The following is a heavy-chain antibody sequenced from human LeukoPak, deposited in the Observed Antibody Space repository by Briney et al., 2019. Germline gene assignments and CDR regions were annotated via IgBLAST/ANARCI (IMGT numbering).Heavy chain of an antibody. D-gene: IGHD3-10*01. CDR3: AKHQSAMVRGAYYFDY. J-gene: IGHJ4*02. V-gene: IGHV3-30*18. CDR1: GVIFSIFV. CDR2: MSYDGSTQ. Sequence: QHGRSLRLSCAASGVIFSIFVMHCVRQAPGEGRGWVALMSYDGSTQYYGDSVKGRFTISRDNSKTTLYLQMNSLRAEDTAVYYCAKHQSAMVRGAYYFDYWGQETLVTVSS.